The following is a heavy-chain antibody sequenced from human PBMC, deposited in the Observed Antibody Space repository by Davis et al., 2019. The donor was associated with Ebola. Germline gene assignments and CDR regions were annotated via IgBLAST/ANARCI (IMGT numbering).Heavy chain of an antibody. CDR2: ISDSGHNT. J-gene: IGHJ4*02. CDR1: GFTFSDYA. Sequence: PGGSLRLSCAASGFTFSDYAMSWVRQAPGKGLEWVSGISDSGHNTYYADSVKGRFTIPRDNSRNTLYLQMSSLRTDDTAVYYCPRGVGPMAHWGQGTLVTVSS. V-gene: IGHV3-23*01. D-gene: IGHD1-26*01. CDR3: PRGVGPMAH.